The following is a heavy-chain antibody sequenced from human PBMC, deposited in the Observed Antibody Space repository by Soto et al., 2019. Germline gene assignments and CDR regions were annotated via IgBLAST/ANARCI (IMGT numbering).Heavy chain of an antibody. CDR3: VRDIYCSSTSCFRLGY. Sequence: ASVKVSCKASGYTFTSYGIDWVRQAPGQGLEWMGWISANNGNTNYAQKLQGRVTMTTNTSTSTAYMELRSLRSDDTAVYYCVRDIYCSSTSCFRLGYWGQGTLVTVSS. CDR1: GYTFTSYG. D-gene: IGHD2-2*01. CDR2: ISANNGNT. V-gene: IGHV1-18*01. J-gene: IGHJ4*02.